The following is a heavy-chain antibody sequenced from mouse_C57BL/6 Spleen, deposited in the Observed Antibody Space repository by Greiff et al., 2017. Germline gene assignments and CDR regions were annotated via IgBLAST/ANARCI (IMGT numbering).Heavy chain of an antibody. CDR2: IYPGSGST. J-gene: IGHJ4*01. Sequence: VQLQQPGAELVKPGASVKMSCKASGYTFTSYWITWVKQRPGQGLEWIGDIYPGSGSTNYNEKFKSKATLTVDTSSSTANMQLSSLSSEASAVYYCARSGYPGRAMDYWGQGTSVTVSS. D-gene: IGHD3-1*01. CDR3: ARSGYPGRAMDY. V-gene: IGHV1-55*01. CDR1: GYTFTSYW.